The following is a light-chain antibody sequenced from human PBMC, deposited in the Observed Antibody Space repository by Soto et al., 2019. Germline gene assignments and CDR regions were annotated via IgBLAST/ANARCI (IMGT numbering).Light chain of an antibody. CDR1: QSVSSSY. CDR3: QQRSNWPWT. CDR2: GAS. J-gene: IGKJ1*01. V-gene: IGKV3D-20*02. Sequence: EIVLTQSLGTLSLSPGERATLSCRASQSVSSSYLARYQQKPGQAPRLLIYGASSRATGIPDRFSGSGSGTDFTLTISSLEPEDFAVYYCQQRSNWPWTFGQVTKVDIK.